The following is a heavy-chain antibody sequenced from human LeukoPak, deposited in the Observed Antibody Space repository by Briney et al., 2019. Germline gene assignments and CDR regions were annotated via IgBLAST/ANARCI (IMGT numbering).Heavy chain of an antibody. J-gene: IGHJ6*02. CDR1: GYTFTGYY. Sequence: ASVKVSCEASGYTFTGYYMHWVRQAPVQGLEWMGWINPNTGVTNYAQKFQGRVTLTRDTSIITAYMELTRLRSDDTAVYYCARDRTTVTTGYYGMDVWGQGTTVTVSS. CDR2: INPNTGVT. D-gene: IGHD4-17*01. CDR3: ARDRTTVTTGYYGMDV. V-gene: IGHV1-2*02.